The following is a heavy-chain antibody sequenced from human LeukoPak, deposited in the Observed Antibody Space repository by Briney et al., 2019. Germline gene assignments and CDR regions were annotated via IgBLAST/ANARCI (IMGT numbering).Heavy chain of an antibody. CDR3: AGDGDDGYSDY. CDR2: IIPILGIA. Sequence: ASVKVSCKASGGTFSSYAISWVRQAPGQGLEWMGRIIPILGIANYAQKFQGRVTITADKSTSTAYMELSSLRSEDTAVYYCAGDGDDGYSDYWGQGTLVTVSS. CDR1: GGTFSSYA. J-gene: IGHJ4*02. D-gene: IGHD5-24*01. V-gene: IGHV1-69*04.